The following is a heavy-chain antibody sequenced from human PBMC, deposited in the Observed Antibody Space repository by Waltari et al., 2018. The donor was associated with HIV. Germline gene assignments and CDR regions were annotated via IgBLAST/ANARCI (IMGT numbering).Heavy chain of an antibody. CDR3: ARGSWDYVWGSYQTIRYFDY. J-gene: IGHJ4*02. CDR2: IIPIFGTA. CDR1: GGTFSSYA. V-gene: IGHV1-69*01. D-gene: IGHD3-16*02. Sequence: QVQLVQSGAEVKKPGSSVKVSCKASGGTFSSYAISWVRQPPGQGLEWMGGIIPIFGTANYAQKFQGRVTITADESTSTAYMELSSLRSEDTAVYYCARGSWDYVWGSYQTIRYFDYWGQGTLVTVSS.